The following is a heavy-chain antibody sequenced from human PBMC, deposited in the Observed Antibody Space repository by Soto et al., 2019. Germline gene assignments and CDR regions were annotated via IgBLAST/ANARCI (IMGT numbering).Heavy chain of an antibody. V-gene: IGHV4-34*01. CDR3: ARERSGYSSGWYSFFLRGVFDY. CDR2: INHSGST. CDR1: GGSFSGYY. Sequence: SETLSLTCAVYGGSFSGYYWSWIRQPPGKGLEWIGEINHSGSTNYNPSLKSRVTISVDTSKNQFSLKLSSVTAADTAVYYCARERSGYSSGWYSFFLRGVFDYWGQGTLVTVSS. J-gene: IGHJ4*02. D-gene: IGHD6-19*01.